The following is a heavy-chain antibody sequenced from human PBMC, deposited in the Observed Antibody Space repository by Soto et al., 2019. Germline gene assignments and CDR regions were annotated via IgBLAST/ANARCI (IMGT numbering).Heavy chain of an antibody. D-gene: IGHD2-2*01. V-gene: IGHV1-18*01. CDR3: ARVGTDIVVVPAARSNYYYYYYMDV. J-gene: IGHJ6*03. CDR1: GYTFTSYG. Sequence: QVQLVQSGAEVKKPGASVKVSCKASGYTFTSYGISWVRQAPGQRLEWMGWISAYNGNTNYAQKLQGRVTMTTDTSTSTAYMELRSLRSDDTAVYYCARVGTDIVVVPAARSNYYYYYYMDVWGKGTTVTVSS. CDR2: ISAYNGNT.